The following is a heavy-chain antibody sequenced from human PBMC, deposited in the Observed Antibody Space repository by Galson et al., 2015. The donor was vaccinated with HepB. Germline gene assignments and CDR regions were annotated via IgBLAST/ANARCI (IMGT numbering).Heavy chain of an antibody. CDR2: IYTGGST. V-gene: IGHV3-66*02. D-gene: IGHD1-20*01. Sequence: SLRLSCAASGFTVSSDYMNWVRQAPGKGLEWVSVIYTGGSTYYADSVEGRFTISRDNSKNTVYLQMNSLRPEDTAVYYCARILYNWNLNYYYGMDVWGRGTTVTVSS. CDR1: GFTVSSDY. CDR3: ARILYNWNLNYYYGMDV. J-gene: IGHJ6*02.